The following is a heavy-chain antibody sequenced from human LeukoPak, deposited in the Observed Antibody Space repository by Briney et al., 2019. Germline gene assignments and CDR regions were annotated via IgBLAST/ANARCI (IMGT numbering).Heavy chain of an antibody. J-gene: IGHJ6*03. CDR3: AARGAVGATPYYYYMDV. V-gene: IGHV1-58*02. CDR2: IVVGSGNT. D-gene: IGHD1-26*01. CDR1: GFTFTSSA. Sequence: ASVKVSCKASGFTFTSSAMQWVRQARGQRLEWIGWIVVGSGNTNYAQKFQGRVTITRDMSTSTAYMELSSLRSEDTAVYYCAARGAVGATPYYYYMDVWGKGTTVTVSS.